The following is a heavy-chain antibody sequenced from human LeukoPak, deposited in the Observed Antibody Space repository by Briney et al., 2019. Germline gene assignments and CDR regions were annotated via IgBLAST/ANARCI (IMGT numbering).Heavy chain of an antibody. CDR2: ISGNGGNT. Sequence: PGGSLRLSCAASGFNFNNYAMSWVRQAPGKGLEWVSGISGNGGNTYYADSVKGQFTISRDNSKNTLYLQMNSLRAEDTAVYCCAKDPRSSGYFDYWGQGTLVTVSS. CDR1: GFNFNNYA. D-gene: IGHD3-10*01. CDR3: AKDPRSSGYFDY. J-gene: IGHJ4*02. V-gene: IGHV3-23*01.